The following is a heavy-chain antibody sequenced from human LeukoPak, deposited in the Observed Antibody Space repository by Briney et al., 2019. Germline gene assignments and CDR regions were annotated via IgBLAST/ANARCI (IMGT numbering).Heavy chain of an antibody. Sequence: SVKVSCKASGGTSSSYAISWVRQAPGQGLEWMGRIIPILGIANYAQKFQGRVTITADKSTSTAYMELSSLRSEDTAVYYCARGTAAAGSGYWGQGTLVTVSS. CDR1: GGTSSSYA. V-gene: IGHV1-69*04. CDR2: IIPILGIA. J-gene: IGHJ4*02. CDR3: ARGTAAAGSGY. D-gene: IGHD6-13*01.